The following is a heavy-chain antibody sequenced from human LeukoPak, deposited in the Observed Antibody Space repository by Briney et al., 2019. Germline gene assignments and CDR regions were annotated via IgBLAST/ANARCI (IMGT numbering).Heavy chain of an antibody. CDR2: ISSSSSYI. Sequence: GGSLRLSCAASGFTFSSYSMNWVRQAPGKGLEWVSSISSSSSYIYYADSVKGRFTISRDNAKNSLYLQMNSLRVDDTAVYYCVGDLLIGGGSWSVPSLDSWGQGILVTVSS. D-gene: IGHD1-14*01. V-gene: IGHV3-21*01. CDR1: GFTFSSYS. J-gene: IGHJ4*02. CDR3: VGDLLIGGGSWSVPSLDS.